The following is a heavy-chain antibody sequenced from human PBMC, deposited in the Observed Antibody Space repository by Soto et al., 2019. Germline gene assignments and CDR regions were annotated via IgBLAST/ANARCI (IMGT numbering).Heavy chain of an antibody. V-gene: IGHV4-59*01. CDR1: GGSISSYF. Sequence: SETLSLTCTVSGGSISSYFWSWVRQPPGNGQEWIWYIYYSGSTNYNPSLKSRVTISVDTSKNQFSLKLSSVTAADTAVYYCARGYCSGGSCYSWTHAFDIWGQGTMVT. J-gene: IGHJ3*02. D-gene: IGHD2-15*01. CDR2: IYYSGST. CDR3: ARGYCSGGSCYSWTHAFDI.